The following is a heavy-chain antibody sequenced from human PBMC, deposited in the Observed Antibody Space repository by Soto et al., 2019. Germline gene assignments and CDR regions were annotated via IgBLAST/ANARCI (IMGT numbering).Heavy chain of an antibody. V-gene: IGHV4-4*02. Sequence: QVQLLESGPRLVKPSGTLSLTCAVSGVSISSRYWWSWVRQTPGKGLEWIGEAYHSGSTNYNPSLKSRVTISVDKSKNLVSLKLTSVTAADTAVYYCAKAPPDMNYYGSGSADRWGQGTLVTVSS. J-gene: IGHJ5*02. D-gene: IGHD3-10*01. CDR2: AYHSGST. CDR1: GVSISSRYW. CDR3: AKAPPDMNYYGSGSADR.